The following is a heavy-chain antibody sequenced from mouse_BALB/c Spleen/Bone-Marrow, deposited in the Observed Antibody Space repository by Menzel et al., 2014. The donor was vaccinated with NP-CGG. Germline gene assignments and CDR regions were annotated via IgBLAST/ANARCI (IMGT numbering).Heavy chain of an antibody. Sequence: VKLQESGAELMKPGASVKISCKATGYTFSTYWIEWVKQRPGHGLEWIGEILPGSGTTNYNEKFKGKATFTADTSSNTAYMQFSSLTSEDSAGYYCARLITTGGFAYWGQGTLVTVSA. CDR2: ILPGSGTT. D-gene: IGHD2-4*01. J-gene: IGHJ3*01. CDR3: ARLITTGGFAY. V-gene: IGHV1-9*01. CDR1: GYTFSTYW.